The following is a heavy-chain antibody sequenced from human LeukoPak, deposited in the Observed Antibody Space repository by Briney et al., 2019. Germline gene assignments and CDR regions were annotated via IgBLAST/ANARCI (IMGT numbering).Heavy chain of an antibody. V-gene: IGHV2-5*02. Sequence: SGPTLVNPTQTLTLTCTFSGFSLTTSGVSVGWIRQSPGKALEWLALLYWDDDKRYSPSLKTRLSITKETSGNQVVLKMTNVDPVDTAIYFCSHTSGRGDFDFWGQGILVTVSS. CDR2: LYWDDDK. J-gene: IGHJ4*02. CDR1: GFSLTTSGVS. D-gene: IGHD1-26*01. CDR3: SHTSGRGDFDF.